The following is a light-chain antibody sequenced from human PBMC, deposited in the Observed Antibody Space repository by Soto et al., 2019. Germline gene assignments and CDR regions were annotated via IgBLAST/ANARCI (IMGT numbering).Light chain of an antibody. Sequence: DIVMTQSPDSLAVSLGERATINCRSSQSVFFSPTNRNNLAWYQQKQGQPPRLLIYWASTRQSGVPDRFSGSGSATDFTLTISSLQAEDVAVYYCQQYYSSPPWTFGQGTKVEIK. J-gene: IGKJ1*01. CDR1: QSVFFSPTNRNN. V-gene: IGKV4-1*01. CDR3: QQYYSSPPWT. CDR2: WAS.